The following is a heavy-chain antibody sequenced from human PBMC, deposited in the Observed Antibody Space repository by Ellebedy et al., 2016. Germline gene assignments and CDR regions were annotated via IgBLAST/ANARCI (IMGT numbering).Heavy chain of an antibody. CDR2: IYPGDSDT. J-gene: IGHJ6*02. D-gene: IGHD6-13*01. CDR1: GYSFTSYW. V-gene: IGHV5-51*01. CDR3: ARPRWYSSSWNYGMDV. Sequence: GESLKISCKGSGYSFTSYWIGWVRQMPGKGLEWMGIIYPGDSDTRYSPSFQGQVTISADKSINTAYLQWSSLKASDTAMYYCARPRWYSSSWNYGMDVWGQGTTVTVSS.